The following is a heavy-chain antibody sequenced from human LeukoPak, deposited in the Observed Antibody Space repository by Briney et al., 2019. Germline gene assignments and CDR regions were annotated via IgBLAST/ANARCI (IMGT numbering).Heavy chain of an antibody. D-gene: IGHD2-21*02. CDR2: ISYGGST. Sequence: PSETLSLTCTVSGGSISSSSYYWGWIRQPPGKGLEWIGSISYGGSTYYNSSLKSRVTISVDTSKNQPSLKMSSVTAADTAVYYCALCYSGGFDIWGQGTMVTVSS. V-gene: IGHV4-39*01. J-gene: IGHJ3*02. CDR3: ALCYSGGFDI. CDR1: GGSISSSSYY.